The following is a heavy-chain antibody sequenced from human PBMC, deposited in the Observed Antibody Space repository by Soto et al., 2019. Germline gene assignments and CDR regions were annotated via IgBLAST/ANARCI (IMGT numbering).Heavy chain of an antibody. CDR1: GGSLPGYD. J-gene: IGHJ6*03. CDR3: ARLYRDYMDV. V-gene: IGHV4-59*08. CDR2: IHHTGST. D-gene: IGHD3-16*02. Sequence: SETLSLTCSFSGGSLPGYDWIWIRQPPGKGLEWIGYIHHTGSTNYNPSLKSRVSMSVDTSKNQFSLKLSSVTAADTAVYHCARLYRDYMDVWGKGTAVTVSS.